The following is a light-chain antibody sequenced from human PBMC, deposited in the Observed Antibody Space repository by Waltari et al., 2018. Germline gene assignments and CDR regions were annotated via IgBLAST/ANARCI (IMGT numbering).Light chain of an antibody. CDR2: EDS. CDR1: ALPKKY. V-gene: IGLV3-10*01. Sequence: SYELTQPPSVSVSPGQTARIPCSGDALPKKYAYWYQQKSGQAPVLVIYEDSKRPSGSPERFSGSSSWTMATVTISGAQVEDEADYYCYSTDSSGNHRVFGGGTKLTVL. CDR3: YSTDSSGNHRV. J-gene: IGLJ3*02.